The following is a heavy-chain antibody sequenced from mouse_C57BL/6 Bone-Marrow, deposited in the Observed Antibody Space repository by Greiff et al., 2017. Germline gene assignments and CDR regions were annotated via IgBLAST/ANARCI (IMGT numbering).Heavy chain of an antibody. Sequence: EVKLMESEGGLVQPGSSMKLSCTASGFTFSDYYMAWVRQVPEKGLEWVAIINYDGSSTYYLDSLKSRFIISRDTAKNILYLQMNRLKSEDTATYYCARIYYDYDGGIRYAMDYWGQGTSVTVSS. V-gene: IGHV5-16*01. CDR1: GFTFSDYY. CDR2: INYDGSST. J-gene: IGHJ4*01. D-gene: IGHD2-4*01. CDR3: ARIYYDYDGGIRYAMDY.